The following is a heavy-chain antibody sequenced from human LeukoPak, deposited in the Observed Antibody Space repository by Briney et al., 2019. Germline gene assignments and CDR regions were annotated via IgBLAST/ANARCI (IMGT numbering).Heavy chain of an antibody. CDR3: ARPRTAGDWLLLGD. CDR1: GGTFSSYA. V-gene: IGHV1-69*13. CDR2: IIPIFGTA. Sequence: GASVKVSCKASGGTFSSYAMSWVRQAPGQGLEWMGGIIPIFGTANYEQTFQGRVTITADESTSTAYMELSSMRSEDTAVYYCARPRTAGDWLLLGDWGQGTLVTVAS. J-gene: IGHJ4*02. D-gene: IGHD3-9*01.